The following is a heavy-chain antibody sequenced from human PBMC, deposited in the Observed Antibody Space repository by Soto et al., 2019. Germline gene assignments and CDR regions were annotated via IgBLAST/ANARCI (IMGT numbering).Heavy chain of an antibody. J-gene: IGHJ4*02. Sequence: GGSLRLSCAASGFTFSSYAMHWDRQAPGKGLEWVAVISYDGSNKYYADSVKGRFTISRDNSKNTLYLQMNSLRAEDTAVYYCARDRRPIAAPMTIFDYWGQGTLVTVSS. CDR1: GFTFSSYA. V-gene: IGHV3-30-3*01. CDR2: ISYDGSNK. CDR3: ARDRRPIAAPMTIFDY. D-gene: IGHD6-25*01.